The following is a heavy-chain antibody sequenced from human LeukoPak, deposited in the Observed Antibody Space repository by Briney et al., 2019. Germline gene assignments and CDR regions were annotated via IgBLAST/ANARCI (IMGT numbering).Heavy chain of an antibody. J-gene: IGHJ3*02. CDR1: RDTFTNNW. CDR3: AGTKRFCHGGGCPYRYAFHI. V-gene: IGHV5-51*01. Sequence: GESLKISCKGSRDTFTNNWIGWVRQMPGKGLEWMAIIYRGDSDTRYSPSFEGRVTISADRATTTAYLQWSTLETSDTAIYYCAGTKRFCHGGGCPYRYAFHIWGQGTLVSVSS. CDR2: IYRGDSDT. D-gene: IGHD2-15*01.